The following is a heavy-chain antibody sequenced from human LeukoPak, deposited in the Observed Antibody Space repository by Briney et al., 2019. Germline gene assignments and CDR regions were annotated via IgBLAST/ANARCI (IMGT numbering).Heavy chain of an antibody. D-gene: IGHD2-15*01. CDR3: ARGSCSGGSCFQGIMDV. V-gene: IGHV1-3*01. J-gene: IGHJ6*02. Sequence: RQAPGQRLEWMGWXNAGNGNTKYSQKFQGRVTITRDTSASTAYMELSSLRSEDTAVYYCARGSCSGGSCFQGIMDVWGQGTTVTVSS. CDR2: XNAGNGNT.